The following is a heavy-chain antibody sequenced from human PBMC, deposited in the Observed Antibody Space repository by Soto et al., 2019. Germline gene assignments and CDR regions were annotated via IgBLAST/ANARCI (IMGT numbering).Heavy chain of an antibody. CDR2: IYYSGST. CDR3: ARAEGYYDFWSGCLKSPYYGRDV. J-gene: IGHJ6*02. D-gene: IGHD3-3*01. Sequence: SETLSLTCTVSGGSISSGGYYWSWIRQHPGKGLEWIGYIYYSGSTYYNPSLKSRVTISVDTSKNQFSLKLSSVTAADTAVYYCARAEGYYDFWSGCLKSPYYGRDVWGQGTTVTVSS. V-gene: IGHV4-31*03. CDR1: GGSISSGGYY.